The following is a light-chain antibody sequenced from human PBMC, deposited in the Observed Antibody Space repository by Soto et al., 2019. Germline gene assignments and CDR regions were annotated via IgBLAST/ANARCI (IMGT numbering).Light chain of an antibody. CDR2: DAS. Sequence: DIQMTQSPSSLSASVGDRATITCQASQDISNYLNWYQQKPGKAPKLLIYDASNLETGVPSRFSGSGSGTDFTFTISSLQPEDIATYYCQQYDNLLLLTFGGGTKVEIK. J-gene: IGKJ4*01. CDR1: QDISNY. CDR3: QQYDNLLLLT. V-gene: IGKV1-33*01.